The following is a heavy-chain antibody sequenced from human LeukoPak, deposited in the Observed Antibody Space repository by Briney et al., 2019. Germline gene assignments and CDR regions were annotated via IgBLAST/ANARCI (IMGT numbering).Heavy chain of an antibody. V-gene: IGHV3-23*01. CDR2: ISGSGDST. CDR1: GLTFNNYA. Sequence: GGSLRLSCAVSGLTFNNYAMSWVRQAPGKGLEWVSAISGSGDSTYYADSVKGRFTISRDNSKNTLYLQMNSLSADDTAMYYCANEIRPNDYWGQGTLVTVSS. CDR3: ANEIRPNDY. J-gene: IGHJ4*02. D-gene: IGHD4-17*01.